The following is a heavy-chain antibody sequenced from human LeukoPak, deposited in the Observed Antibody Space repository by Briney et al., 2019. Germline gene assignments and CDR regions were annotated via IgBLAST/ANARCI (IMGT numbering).Heavy chain of an antibody. CDR3: ARDQVAAANYGMDV. CDR2: ISYDGSNK. J-gene: IGHJ6*02. CDR1: GFTFSSYA. Sequence: GGSLRLSCAASGFTFSSYAMHWVRQAPGKGLEWVAVISYDGSNKYYADSVKGRFTISRDNSKNTLYLQMNSLRAEDTAVYYCARDQVAAANYGMDVWGQGTTVTVSS. D-gene: IGHD6-13*01. V-gene: IGHV3-30-3*01.